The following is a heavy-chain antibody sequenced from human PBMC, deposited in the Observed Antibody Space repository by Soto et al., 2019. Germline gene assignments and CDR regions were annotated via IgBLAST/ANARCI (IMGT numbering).Heavy chain of an antibody. CDR1: GFTFSSYA. D-gene: IGHD3-16*02. J-gene: IGHJ3*02. V-gene: IGHV3-23*01. CDR3: AKGPASYDYVWGSYRPNDAFDI. CDR2: ISGSGGST. Sequence: PGGSLRLSCAASGFTFSSYAMSWVRQAPGKGLEWVSAISGSGGSTYYADSVKGRFTISRDNSKNTLYLQMNSLRAEDTAVYYCAKGPASYDYVWGSYRPNDAFDIWGQGTMVT.